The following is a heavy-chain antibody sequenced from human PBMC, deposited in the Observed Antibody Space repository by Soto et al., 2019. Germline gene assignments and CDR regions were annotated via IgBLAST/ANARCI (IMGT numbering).Heavy chain of an antibody. D-gene: IGHD5-12*01. CDR1: GEKVSSYW. CDR3: ARHGAVGDGYNYDY. V-gene: IGHV5-10-1*01. J-gene: IGHJ4*02. CDR2: IDPSDSYT. Sequence: VDSEKSSYEGCGEKVSSYWRRWFHQKNGKGLEWMGRIDPSDSYTNYSTSFQGHVTISADKSISTAYLQWSSLKASDTAMYYCARHGAVGDGYNYDYWGQGTLVTVSS.